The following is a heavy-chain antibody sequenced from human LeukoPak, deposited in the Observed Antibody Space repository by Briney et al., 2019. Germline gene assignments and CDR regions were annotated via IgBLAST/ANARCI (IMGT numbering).Heavy chain of an antibody. CDR1: GFTFSSYA. Sequence: GGSLRLSCAASGFTFSSYAMSWVRQAPGKGLEWVSAISGSGGSTYYADSVKGRFTISRDNPKNTLYLQMNSLRAEDTAVYYCAKDLDMEYSSGWYGFDYWGQGTLVTVSS. J-gene: IGHJ4*02. CDR3: AKDLDMEYSSGWYGFDY. CDR2: ISGSGGST. D-gene: IGHD6-19*01. V-gene: IGHV3-23*01.